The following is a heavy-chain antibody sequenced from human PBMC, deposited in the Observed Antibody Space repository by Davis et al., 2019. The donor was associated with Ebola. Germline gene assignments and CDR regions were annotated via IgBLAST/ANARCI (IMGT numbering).Heavy chain of an antibody. CDR3: ARDRTAMVGRDGMDV. D-gene: IGHD5-18*01. J-gene: IGHJ6*02. CDR2: IIPIFGTA. V-gene: IGHV1-69*13. Sequence: AASVKVSCKASGGTFSSYAISWVRQAPGQGLEWMGGIIPIFGTANYAQKFQGRVTITADESTSTAYMELRSLRSDDTAVYYCARDRTAMVGRDGMDVWGQGTTVTVSS. CDR1: GGTFSSYA.